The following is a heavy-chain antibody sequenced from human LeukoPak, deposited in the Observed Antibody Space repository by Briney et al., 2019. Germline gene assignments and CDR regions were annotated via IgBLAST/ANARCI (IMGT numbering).Heavy chain of an antibody. J-gene: IGHJ4*02. CDR1: GFTFSSYS. Sequence: GVLRLSCAASGFTFSSYSMNWVRQAPGKGLEWVSSIYSGGNTYYADSVKGRFTISRDNSKNTVHLQMNSLRAEDTAMYYCARRAGDYSHPYDYWGQGTLVTVSS. D-gene: IGHD3-22*01. CDR3: ARRAGDYSHPYDY. V-gene: IGHV3-53*01. CDR2: IYSGGNT.